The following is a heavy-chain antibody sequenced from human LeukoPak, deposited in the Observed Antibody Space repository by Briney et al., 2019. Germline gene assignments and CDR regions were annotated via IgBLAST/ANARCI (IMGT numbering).Heavy chain of an antibody. CDR2: IYYSGST. J-gene: IGHJ5*02. V-gene: IGHV4-30-4*01. D-gene: IGHD3-16*01. CDR1: GGSISSGDYY. Sequence: SQTLSLTCTVSGGSISSGDYYWRWIRPPPGKGLEWIGYIYYSGSTYYNPSLKSRVTISVDTSKNQFSLKLSSVTAADTAVYYCARGRGPNWFDPWGQGTLVTVSS. CDR3: ARGRGPNWFDP.